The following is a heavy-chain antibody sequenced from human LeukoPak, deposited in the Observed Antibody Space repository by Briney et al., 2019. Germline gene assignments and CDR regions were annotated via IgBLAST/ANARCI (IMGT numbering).Heavy chain of an antibody. CDR2: INHSGST. CDR3: ARAPSSTSRNWFDP. J-gene: IGHJ5*02. CDR1: GGSFSGYY. Sequence: ETLSLTCAVYGGSFSGYYWSWIRQPPGKGLEWIGEINHSGSTNYNPSLKSRVTISVDTSKNQFSLKLSPVTAADTAVYYCARAPSSTSRNWFDPWGQGTLVTVSS. V-gene: IGHV4-34*01. D-gene: IGHD2-2*01.